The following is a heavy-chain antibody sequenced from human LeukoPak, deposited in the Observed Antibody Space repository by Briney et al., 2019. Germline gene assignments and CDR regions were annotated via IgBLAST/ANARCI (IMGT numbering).Heavy chain of an antibody. J-gene: IGHJ3*02. Sequence: PSETLSLTCTVSGGSISSYYWSWIRQPAGKGLEWIGRIYTSGSTNYNPSLKSRVTMSVDTSKNQFSLKLSSVTAADTAVYYCASMIVPVTPNDAFDIWGQGTMVTVSS. D-gene: IGHD3-22*01. CDR1: GGSISSYY. CDR3: ASMIVPVTPNDAFDI. V-gene: IGHV4-4*07. CDR2: IYTSGST.